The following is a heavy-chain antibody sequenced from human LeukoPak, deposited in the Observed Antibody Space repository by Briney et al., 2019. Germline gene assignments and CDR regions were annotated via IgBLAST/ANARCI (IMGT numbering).Heavy chain of an antibody. J-gene: IGHJ3*02. CDR3: TRQKYYYDSSGEI. Sequence: GESLKISCKGSEDSFTSYWIAWVRQVPGGKGLEWMGIIYPGDSDTKYSPSFQGQVTISADKSISTAYLQWSSLRAPDTAMYYCTRQKYYYDSSGEIWGQGTMVTVSS. CDR2: IYPGDSDT. V-gene: IGHV5-51*01. D-gene: IGHD3-22*01. CDR1: EDSFTSYW.